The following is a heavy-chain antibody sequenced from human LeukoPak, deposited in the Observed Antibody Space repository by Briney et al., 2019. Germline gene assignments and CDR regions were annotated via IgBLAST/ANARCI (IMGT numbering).Heavy chain of an antibody. D-gene: IGHD3-10*01. J-gene: IGHJ5*02. Sequence: GGSLRLSCAASGFTFDDYAMHWVRQAPGKGLEWVSGISWNSGSIGYADSVKGRFTISRDNAKNSLYLQMDSLRAEDTAVYHCAKSYYYGSGSYSRNNWFDPWGQGTLVTVSS. V-gene: IGHV3-9*01. CDR2: ISWNSGSI. CDR3: AKSYYYGSGSYSRNNWFDP. CDR1: GFTFDDYA.